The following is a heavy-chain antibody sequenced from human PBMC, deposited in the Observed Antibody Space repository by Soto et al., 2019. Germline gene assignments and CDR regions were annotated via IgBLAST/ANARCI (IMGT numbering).Heavy chain of an antibody. CDR2: ISGSGGST. D-gene: IGHD5-18*01. V-gene: IGHV3-23*01. CDR3: AKILTRQWLRGYFDY. J-gene: IGHJ4*02. Sequence: GGSLRLSCAASGFNFSSYAMSWVRQAPGKGLEWVSAISGSGGSTYYADSVKGRFTISRDNSKNTLYLQMNSLRAEDTAVYYCAKILTRQWLRGYFDYWGQGTLVTVSS. CDR1: GFNFSSYA.